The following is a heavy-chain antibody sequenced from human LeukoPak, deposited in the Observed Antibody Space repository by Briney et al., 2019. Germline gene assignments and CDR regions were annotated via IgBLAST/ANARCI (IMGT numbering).Heavy chain of an antibody. V-gene: IGHV3-7*03. CDR1: GFTFSSYW. CDR3: ARVEGLLWFGELLYYFDY. CDR2: IKQDGSEK. D-gene: IGHD3-10*01. J-gene: IGHJ4*02. Sequence: GGSLRLSCAASGFTFSSYWLSWVRQAPGKGLEWVANIKQDGSEKYYVDSVKGRFTISRDNAKNSLYLQMNSLRAEDTAVYGCARVEGLLWFGELLYYFDYWGQGTLVTVSS.